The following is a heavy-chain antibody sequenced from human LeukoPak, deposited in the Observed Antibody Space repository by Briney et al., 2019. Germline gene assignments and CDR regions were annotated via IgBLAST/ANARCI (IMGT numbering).Heavy chain of an antibody. J-gene: IGHJ4*02. D-gene: IGHD6-19*01. CDR1: GFTFSSYA. Sequence: GGSLRLSCAASGFTFSSYAMSWVRQAPGKGLEWVSAISGSGGSTYYADSVKGRFTISRDNSKNTLYLQMNSRRAEDTAVYYCAKSAVETRYSSPSGYFDYWGQGTLVTVSS. V-gene: IGHV3-23*01. CDR2: ISGSGGST. CDR3: AKSAVETRYSSPSGYFDY.